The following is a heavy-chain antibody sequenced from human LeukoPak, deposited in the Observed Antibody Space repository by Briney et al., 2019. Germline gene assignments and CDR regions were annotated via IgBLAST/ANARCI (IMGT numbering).Heavy chain of an antibody. CDR2: IYYEGRT. Sequence: PSDTLSLTCTVSGGSISSSGYYWGWIRQPSGKGLEWIASIYYEGRTLYNPSLKSRVTISIDTSASQFSLRLTSMTAPDTAVYYCARLGLKTTGTIYWGQGILVTVSS. CDR3: ARLGLKTTGTIY. D-gene: IGHD1-14*01. V-gene: IGHV4-39*01. CDR1: GGSISSSGYY. J-gene: IGHJ4*02.